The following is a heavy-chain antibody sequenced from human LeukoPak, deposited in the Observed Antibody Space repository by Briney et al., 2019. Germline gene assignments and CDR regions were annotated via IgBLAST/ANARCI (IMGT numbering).Heavy chain of an antibody. CDR1: GFSFSSYG. V-gene: IGHV3-23*01. Sequence: GGSLRLSCAASGFSFSSYGMHWVRQAPGKGLEWVSAISGSGDSTYYADSVKGRFTISRDNSKNTLYLQMNSLRAEDTAVYYCAKTHPNYYGSGSYYLSPFDYWGQGTLVTVSS. CDR2: ISGSGDST. J-gene: IGHJ4*02. D-gene: IGHD3-10*01. CDR3: AKTHPNYYGSGSYYLSPFDY.